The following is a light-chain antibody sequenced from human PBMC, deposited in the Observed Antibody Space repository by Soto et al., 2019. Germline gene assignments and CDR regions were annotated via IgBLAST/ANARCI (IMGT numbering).Light chain of an antibody. V-gene: IGKV3-20*01. Sequence: IVLPQPPGTLSLSPGERSTVSCSASQTVTSRYLAWYQQKPGQAPGLLIYSASTRATGIPDRFSGSGSGADFTLTITWLEPEDFAVYYCHQYGAVPRTFGQVTKVDI. CDR2: SAS. CDR1: QTVTSRY. J-gene: IGKJ1*01. CDR3: HQYGAVPRT.